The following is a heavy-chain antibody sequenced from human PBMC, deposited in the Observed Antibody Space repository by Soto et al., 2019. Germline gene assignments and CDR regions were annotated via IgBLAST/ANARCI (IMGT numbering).Heavy chain of an antibody. CDR1: GFTFSSYG. Sequence: GGSLRLSCAASGFTFSSYGMHWVRQAPGKGLEWVAVIWYDGSNKYYADSVKGRFTISRDNSKNTLYLQMNSLRAEDTAVYYCARDGQQLSHDYWGQGTLVTVSS. CDR2: IWYDGSNK. D-gene: IGHD6-13*01. J-gene: IGHJ4*02. CDR3: ARDGQQLSHDY. V-gene: IGHV3-33*01.